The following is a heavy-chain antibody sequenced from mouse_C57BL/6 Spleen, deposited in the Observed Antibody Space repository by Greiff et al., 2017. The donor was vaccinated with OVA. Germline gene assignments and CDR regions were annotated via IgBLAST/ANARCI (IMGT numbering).Heavy chain of an antibody. CDR2: ISSGGSYT. CDR3: ARQGDYDNTWFAY. Sequence: EVKLVESGGDLVKPGGSLKLSCAASGFTFSSYGMSWVRQTPDKRLEWVATISSGGSYTYYPDSVKGRFTISRDNAKNTLYLQMSSLKSEDTAMYYCARQGDYDNTWFAYWGQGTLVTVSA. J-gene: IGHJ3*01. D-gene: IGHD2-4*01. CDR1: GFTFSSYG. V-gene: IGHV5-6*01.